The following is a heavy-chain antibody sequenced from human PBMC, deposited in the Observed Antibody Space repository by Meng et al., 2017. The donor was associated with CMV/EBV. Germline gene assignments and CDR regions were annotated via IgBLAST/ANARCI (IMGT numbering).Heavy chain of an antibody. D-gene: IGHD3-10*01. V-gene: IGHV3-7*01. CDR2: IKQDGGEK. CDR3: AREAGDYGMDV. CDR1: GFTFSSYW. J-gene: IGHJ6*02. Sequence: GESLKISCAASGFTFSSYWMSWVRQAPGKGLEWVANIKQDGGEKYYVDSVKGRFTISRDNAKNSLYLQMNSLRAEDTAVYYCAREAGDYGMDVWGQGTTVTVSS.